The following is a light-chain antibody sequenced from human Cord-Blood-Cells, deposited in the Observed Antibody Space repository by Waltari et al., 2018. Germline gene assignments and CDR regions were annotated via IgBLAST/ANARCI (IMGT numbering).Light chain of an antibody. V-gene: IGKV4-1*01. CDR3: QQYYSTPMYT. CDR1: QRVLYSSNNKNY. CDR2: WAS. J-gene: IGKJ2*01. Sequence: DIMMTQSPDSLAVSLGERATINCKSSQRVLYSSNNKNYLAWYQQKPGQPPKLLIYWASTRESGVPDRFSGSGSGTDFTLTISSLQAEDVAVYYCQQYYSTPMYTFGQGTKLEIK.